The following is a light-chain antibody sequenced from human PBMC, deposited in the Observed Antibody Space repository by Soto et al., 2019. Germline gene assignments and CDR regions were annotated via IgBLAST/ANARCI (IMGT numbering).Light chain of an antibody. CDR1: SSNIGKNS. CDR3: AAWDDSLRGVV. J-gene: IGLJ2*01. CDR2: RDN. Sequence: QSALTLPPSASGTPGQRITISCSGRSSNIGKNSVSWYQQLPGTAPKLLVYRDNQRPSGVPDRFSGSKSGTSASLAISGLRSDDQADYYCAAWDDSLRGVVFGGGTKLTVL. V-gene: IGLV1-47*01.